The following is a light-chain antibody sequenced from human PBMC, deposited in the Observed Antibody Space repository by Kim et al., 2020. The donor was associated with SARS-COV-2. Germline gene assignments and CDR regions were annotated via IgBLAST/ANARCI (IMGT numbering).Light chain of an antibody. CDR2: GAF. CDR1: QSVSSN. Sequence: EMVMTQSPATLSVSPGERATLSCRASQSVSSNLAWYQQKPGQAPRLLIYGAFTRATGIPARFSGSGSGTEFTLTINSLQSEDFAVYYCQQYKNWPYTFGQGTKLEIK. V-gene: IGKV3-15*01. CDR3: QQYKNWPYT. J-gene: IGKJ2*01.